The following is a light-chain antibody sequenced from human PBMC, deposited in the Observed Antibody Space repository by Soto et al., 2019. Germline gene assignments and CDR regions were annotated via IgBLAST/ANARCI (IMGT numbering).Light chain of an antibody. J-gene: IGKJ1*01. Sequence: DIVLTQSPVTLSLSPGERATLSCRASQSVSSYLAWYQQKPGQAPRLLISDATNRATGISARFSGSGSGTDFTLTISSLQPDDFATYYCQHYNSYSEAFGQGTKVELK. CDR2: DAT. CDR3: QHYNSYSEA. V-gene: IGKV3-11*01. CDR1: QSVSSY.